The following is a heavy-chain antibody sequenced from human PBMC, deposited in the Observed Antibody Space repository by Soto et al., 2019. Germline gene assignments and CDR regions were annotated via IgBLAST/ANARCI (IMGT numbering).Heavy chain of an antibody. V-gene: IGHV3-23*01. CDR1: GFTFSSYA. Sequence: EVQLLESGGGLVQPGGSLRLSCAASGFTFSSYAMSWVRQAPGKGLEWVSAISGSGGSTYYADSVKGRFTISRDNSKNTLYLEMNSLRAEDSAVYYCAKHIGSGSGSYFLQAWRDPDYYYNGMDVWGQGTTVTVSS. CDR2: ISGSGGST. D-gene: IGHD3-10*01. CDR3: AKHIGSGSGSYFLQAWRDPDYYYNGMDV. J-gene: IGHJ6*02.